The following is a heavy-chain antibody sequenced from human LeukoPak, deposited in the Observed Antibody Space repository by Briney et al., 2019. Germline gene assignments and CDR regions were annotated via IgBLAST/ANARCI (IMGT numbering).Heavy chain of an antibody. CDR3: ARDLNSSSWYVGYNWFDP. CDR1: GFTFSDYY. J-gene: IGHJ5*02. D-gene: IGHD6-13*01. V-gene: IGHV3-11*05. Sequence: GGSLRLSCAASGFTFSDYYMSWIRQAPGKGLEWVSYISSSSSYTNYADSVKGRFTISRDNAKNSLYLQMNSLRAEDTAVYYCARDLNSSSWYVGYNWFDPWGQGTLVTVSS. CDR2: ISSSSSYT.